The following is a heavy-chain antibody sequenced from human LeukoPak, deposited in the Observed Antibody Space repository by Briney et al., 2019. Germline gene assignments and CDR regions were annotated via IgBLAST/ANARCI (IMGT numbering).Heavy chain of an antibody. CDR2: IYYSGST. Sequence: SETLSLTCTVSGGSISSYYWSWIRQPPGKGLEWIGYIYYSGSTNYNPSLKSRVTISVDTSKNQFSLKLSSVTAADTAVYYCARAVGYYDSSGVFDYWGQGTLVTVSS. V-gene: IGHV4-59*01. CDR1: GGSISSYY. CDR3: ARAVGYYDSSGVFDY. D-gene: IGHD3-22*01. J-gene: IGHJ4*02.